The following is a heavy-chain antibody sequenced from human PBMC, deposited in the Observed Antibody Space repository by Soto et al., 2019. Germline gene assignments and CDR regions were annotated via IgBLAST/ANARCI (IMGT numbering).Heavy chain of an antibody. Sequence: EVQLEESGGGLVQPGGSVRLSCAASGFIFTNYWMHWVRQAPGKGLVWVSRISSDGSSTNNAESVRGRFTISRDNSKNTVYLQVSSLRAEDTAVYYCARGMRGLSANDVWGQGTQVTVSA. CDR1: GFIFTNYW. V-gene: IGHV3-74*01. CDR3: ARGMRGLSANDV. CDR2: ISSDGSST. J-gene: IGHJ4*02. D-gene: IGHD2-8*01.